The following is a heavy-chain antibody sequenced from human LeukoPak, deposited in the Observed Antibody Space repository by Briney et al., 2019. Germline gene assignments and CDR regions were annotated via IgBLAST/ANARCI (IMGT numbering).Heavy chain of an antibody. V-gene: IGHV3-43*01. D-gene: IGHD6-25*01. CDR3: AKDTSAAGGEYFDY. CDR1: GFTFDDYT. Sequence: GGSLRLSCAASGFTFDDYTMHWVRQAPGKGLEWVSLISWDGGSTYYADSVKGRFTISRDNSKNSLYLQMISLRTEDTALYYCAKDTSAAGGEYFDYWGQGTLVTVSS. J-gene: IGHJ4*02. CDR2: ISWDGGST.